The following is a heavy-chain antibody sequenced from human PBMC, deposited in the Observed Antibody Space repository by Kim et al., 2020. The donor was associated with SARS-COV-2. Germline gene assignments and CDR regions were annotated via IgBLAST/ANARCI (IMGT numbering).Heavy chain of an antibody. J-gene: IGHJ4*02. Sequence: GGSLRLSCAASGFTFSSYGMHWVRQAPGKGLEWVAVISYDGSNKYYADSVKGRFTISRDNSKNTLYLQMNSLRAEDTAVYYCAKTAAGNFDYWGQGTLVTVSS. V-gene: IGHV3-30*18. CDR1: GFTFSSYG. CDR3: AKTAAGNFDY. D-gene: IGHD6-13*01. CDR2: ISYDGSNK.